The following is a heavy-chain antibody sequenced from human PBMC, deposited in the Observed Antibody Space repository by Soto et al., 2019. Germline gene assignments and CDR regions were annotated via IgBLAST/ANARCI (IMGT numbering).Heavy chain of an antibody. CDR3: ARLRIVVAHSGGWFDP. D-gene: IGHD2-15*01. V-gene: IGHV1-2*02. CDR2: INPNSGGT. J-gene: IGHJ5*02. Sequence: ASVKVSCKASGYIFTDYYIHWVRQAPGQGLEWMGWINPNSGGTDYAQKFQGRVTMTRDTSINTAYMELSNLRSDDTAVFYCARLRIVVAHSGGWFDPWGQGTRVTVSS. CDR1: GYIFTDYY.